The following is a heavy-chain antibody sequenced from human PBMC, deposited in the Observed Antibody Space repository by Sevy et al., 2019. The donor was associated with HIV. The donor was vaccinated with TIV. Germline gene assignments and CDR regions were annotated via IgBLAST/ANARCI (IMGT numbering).Heavy chain of an antibody. J-gene: IGHJ6*03. V-gene: IGHV4-59*01. Sequence: SETLSLTCTVSGGFISSYYWSWIRQPPGKGLESIGYIYYSGSANYNPALKSRVTISVDTSKNQFSLKLSSVTAADTAVYYCAREVVVTDTYYYYYYMDVWDKGTTVTVSS. CDR3: AREVVVTDTYYYYYYMDV. CDR1: GGFISSYY. CDR2: IYYSGSA. D-gene: IGHD2-21*02.